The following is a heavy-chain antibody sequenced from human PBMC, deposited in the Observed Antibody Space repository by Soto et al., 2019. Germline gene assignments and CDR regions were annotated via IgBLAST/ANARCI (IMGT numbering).Heavy chain of an antibody. CDR1: GFTFSSYS. CDR2: ISSSSSYI. CDR3: ARAGPAFGVVRTFDY. Sequence: EVQLVESGGGLVKPGGSLRLSCAASGFTFSSYSMNWVRQAPGKGLEWVSSISSSSSYIYYADSVKGRFTISRDNAKNSLYLQMNSLRAEDTAVYYCARAGPAFGVVRTFDYWGQGTLVTVSS. J-gene: IGHJ4*02. D-gene: IGHD3-3*01. V-gene: IGHV3-21*01.